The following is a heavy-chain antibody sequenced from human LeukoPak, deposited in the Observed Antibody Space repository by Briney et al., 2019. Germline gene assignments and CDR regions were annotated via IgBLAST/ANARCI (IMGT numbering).Heavy chain of an antibody. CDR2: VSTSGTT. V-gene: IGHV4-61*02. Sequence: SETLSLTCTVSGGSISSGFYFWSWIRQPAGKGLEWIGRVSTSGTTKFSPSLKSRVTVSVDRSKNQFSLKLSSVTAADTAVYYCARAGGRSGWYTYYFDYWGQGTLVTVSS. CDR1: GGSISSGFYF. CDR3: ARAGGRSGWYTYYFDY. J-gene: IGHJ4*02. D-gene: IGHD6-19*01.